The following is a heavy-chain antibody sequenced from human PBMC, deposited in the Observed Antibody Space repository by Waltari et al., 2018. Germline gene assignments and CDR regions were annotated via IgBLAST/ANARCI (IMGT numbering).Heavy chain of an antibody. D-gene: IGHD2-15*01. CDR3: ATISSVAIH. Sequence: EVQLVESGGGLVQPGGSLRLPCAASGFPFSSNDMHWVRQATGKGLEWVSAISSTGDTYYAASVRGRFTISRENAQRSVYLQMNSLRAGDTALYYCATISSVAIHWGQGTTVTVSS. J-gene: IGHJ6*02. CDR1: GFPFSSND. CDR2: ISSTGDT. V-gene: IGHV3-13*01.